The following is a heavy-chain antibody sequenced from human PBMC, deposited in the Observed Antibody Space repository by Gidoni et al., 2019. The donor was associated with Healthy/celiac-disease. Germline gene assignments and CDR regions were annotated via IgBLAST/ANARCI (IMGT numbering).Heavy chain of an antibody. CDR3: AREGYDFWSGSKYYFDY. D-gene: IGHD3-3*01. J-gene: IGHJ4*02. CDR1: GLTFSSYW. V-gene: IGHV3-74*01. Sequence: EVQLVESGGGLVQPGGSLRLSCAASGLTFSSYWMHWVRQAPGKGLVWVSRINSDGSSTSYADSVKGRFTIARDNAKNTLYLQMNSLRAEDTAVYYCAREGYDFWSGSKYYFDYWGQGTLVTVSS. CDR2: INSDGSST.